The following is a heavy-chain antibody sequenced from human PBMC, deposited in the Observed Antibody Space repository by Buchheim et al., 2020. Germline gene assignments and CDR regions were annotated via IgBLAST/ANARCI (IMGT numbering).Heavy chain of an antibody. CDR1: GDSINGYY. D-gene: IGHD1-26*01. J-gene: IGHJ4*02. CDR2: VYDTGST. CDR3: ARWAGQFDY. Sequence: QVQLQESGPGLVKPSETLSLTCSVSGDSINGYYWSWIRQPPGKGLEWVGYVYDTGSTYYNPSLESRVTISVDASKNQFSLRLRSVTAADTAVYHCARWAGQFDYWGQGTL. V-gene: IGHV4-59*08.